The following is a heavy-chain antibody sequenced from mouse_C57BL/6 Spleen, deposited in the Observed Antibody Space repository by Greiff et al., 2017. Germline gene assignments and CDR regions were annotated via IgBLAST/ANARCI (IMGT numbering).Heavy chain of an antibody. V-gene: IGHV6-3*01. CDR1: GFTFSNYW. Sequence: EVKLVESGGGLVQPGGSMKFSCVASGFTFSNYWMNWVRQSPETGLEWVAQLRLTSDNYATHYAASVKGRFTISRDDSKSSVYRQMNNLRAEDTEIYYCTVYYYGSGDDWGQGTTLTVSS. J-gene: IGHJ2*01. D-gene: IGHD1-1*01. CDR3: TVYYYGSGDD. CDR2: LRLTSDNYAT.